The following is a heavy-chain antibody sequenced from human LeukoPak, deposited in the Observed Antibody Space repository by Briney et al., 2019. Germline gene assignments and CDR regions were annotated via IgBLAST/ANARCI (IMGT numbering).Heavy chain of an antibody. CDR3: AKGLNCGGDCYYIDY. Sequence: GGSLRLSCAASGFTFSSYGMSWVRQAPGKGLEWVSAISGSGGSTYYADSVKGRFTISRDNSKNTLYLQMNSLRAEDTAVYYCAKGLNCGGDCYYIDYWGQGTLVTVSS. J-gene: IGHJ4*02. D-gene: IGHD2-21*02. CDR1: GFTFSSYG. V-gene: IGHV3-23*01. CDR2: ISGSGGST.